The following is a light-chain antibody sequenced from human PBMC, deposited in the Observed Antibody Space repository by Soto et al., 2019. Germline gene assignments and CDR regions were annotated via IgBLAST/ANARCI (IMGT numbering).Light chain of an antibody. CDR3: QSYDSSNQNVV. Sequence: NFMLTQPHSVSESPGKTVTISCTRSSGSIASNYVQWYQRRPGSAPTTVIYEDNQRPSGVPDRFSGSIDSSSNSASLTISGLKTEDEADYYCQSYDSSNQNVVFGGGTKVTAL. CDR1: SGSIASNY. V-gene: IGLV6-57*04. J-gene: IGLJ2*01. CDR2: EDN.